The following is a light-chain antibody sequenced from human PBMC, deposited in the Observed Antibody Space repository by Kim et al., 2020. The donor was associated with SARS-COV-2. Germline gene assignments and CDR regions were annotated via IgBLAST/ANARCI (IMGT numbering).Light chain of an antibody. Sequence: PGEKAHRPCRASQSLSSPYLAWYQQRHGQAPSLLISRASLRATGVPDRFSGSGSGTDFTLTISRVETEDSAMYYCQQYDRPPVTFGPGTKVDIK. CDR2: RAS. CDR3: QQYDRPPVT. J-gene: IGKJ3*01. CDR1: QSLSSPY. V-gene: IGKV3-20*01.